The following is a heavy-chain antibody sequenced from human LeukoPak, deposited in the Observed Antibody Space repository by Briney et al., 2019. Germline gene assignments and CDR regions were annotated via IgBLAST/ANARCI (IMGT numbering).Heavy chain of an antibody. CDR1: GFTVSSNS. J-gene: IGHJ4*02. V-gene: IGHV3-66*01. D-gene: IGHD3-22*01. CDR2: IYSGGST. Sequence: PGGSLRLSCTVSGFTVSSNSMSWVRQAPGKGLEWVSVIYSGGSTYYADSVKGRFTISRDNSKNTLYLQMNSLRAEDTAVYYCARTGSSGYYLWGEYYFDYWGQGTLVTVSS. CDR3: ARTGSSGYYLWGEYYFDY.